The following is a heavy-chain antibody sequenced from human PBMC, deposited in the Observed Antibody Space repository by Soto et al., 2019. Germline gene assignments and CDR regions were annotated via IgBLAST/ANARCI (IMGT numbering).Heavy chain of an antibody. D-gene: IGHD3-16*01. Sequence: GGSLRLSCAASGFTFSDYYMTWIRQAPGKGLEWVAYISSSATAIYDADSVKGRFTISRDNAKNSLHLHMNTLRAEDTAVYLCARLGSIGHPYYFGMDVWGQGTTVTVSS. CDR2: ISSSATAI. V-gene: IGHV3-11*01. CDR3: ARLGSIGHPYYFGMDV. CDR1: GFTFSDYY. J-gene: IGHJ6*02.